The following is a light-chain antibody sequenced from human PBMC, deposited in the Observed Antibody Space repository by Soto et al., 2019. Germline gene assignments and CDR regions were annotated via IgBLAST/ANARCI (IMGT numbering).Light chain of an antibody. CDR3: QSYDSSLSAWV. Sequence: QSALTQPPSVSGAPGQRVTISCTGSSSNIGAGYVVHWYQQLPGTAPKLLIYGNSNRPSGVPDRFSGSKSGTSASLAITGLQEAEEADYYCQSYDSSLSAWVFGGGTKLTVL. CDR1: SSNIGAGYV. J-gene: IGLJ3*02. CDR2: GNS. V-gene: IGLV1-40*01.